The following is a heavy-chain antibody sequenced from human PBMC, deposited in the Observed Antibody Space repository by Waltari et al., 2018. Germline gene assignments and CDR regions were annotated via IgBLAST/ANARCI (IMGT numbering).Heavy chain of an antibody. J-gene: IGHJ4*02. Sequence: QVQLVQSGAEVKKPGASVKVSCKASGYTFTGYYMHWVRQAPGQGLEWMGRNNPNKGGTNYSQEFQGRVTMTRDTSIRTTFMELGRLRTYDTAVYYCARDQKARKGLLPDFRGQGTLVTVSS. CDR1: GYTFTGYY. D-gene: IGHD1-26*01. V-gene: IGHV1-2*06. CDR2: NNPNKGGT. CDR3: ARDQKARKGLLPDF.